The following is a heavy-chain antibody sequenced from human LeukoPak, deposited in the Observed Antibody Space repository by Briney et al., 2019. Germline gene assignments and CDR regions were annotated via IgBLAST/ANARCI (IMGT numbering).Heavy chain of an antibody. CDR1: GGSISSSNW. Sequence: SETLSLTCAVSGGSISSSNWWSWVRQTPGKGLEWIGEIYHSGSTNYNPSLKSRVTISVDKSKNQFSLKLSSVTAADTAVYYCASRIAAAGTFDYWGQGTLVTVSS. D-gene: IGHD6-13*01. V-gene: IGHV4-4*02. CDR2: IYHSGST. J-gene: IGHJ4*02. CDR3: ASRIAAAGTFDY.